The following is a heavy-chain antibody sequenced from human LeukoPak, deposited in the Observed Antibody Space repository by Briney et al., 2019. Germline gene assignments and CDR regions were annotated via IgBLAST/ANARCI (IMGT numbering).Heavy chain of an antibody. CDR3: ARDFIVGAIYYYYYMDV. CDR1: GFTFSSYS. D-gene: IGHD1-26*01. J-gene: IGHJ6*03. V-gene: IGHV3-21*01. CDR2: IGSSSSYI. Sequence: GGSLRLSCAASGFTFSSYSMNWVRQAPGKGLEWVSSIGSSSSYIYYADSVKGRFTISRDNAKNSLYLQMNSLRAEDTAVYYCARDFIVGAIYYYYYMDVWGKGTTVTVSS.